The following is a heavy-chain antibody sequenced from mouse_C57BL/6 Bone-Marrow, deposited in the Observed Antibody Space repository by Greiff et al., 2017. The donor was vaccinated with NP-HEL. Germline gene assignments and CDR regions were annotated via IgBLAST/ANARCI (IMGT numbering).Heavy chain of an antibody. V-gene: IGHV14-3*01. CDR2: IDPANGNT. CDR3: ARNSIYDGYPAWFAY. J-gene: IGHJ3*01. CDR1: GFNIKNTY. D-gene: IGHD2-3*01. Sequence: VQLQQSVAELVRPGASVKLSCTASGFNIKNTYMHWVKQRPEQGLEWIGRIDPANGNTKYAPKFQGKATITADTSSNTAYLQLSSLTSEDTAIYYCARNSIYDGYPAWFAYWGQGTLVTVSA.